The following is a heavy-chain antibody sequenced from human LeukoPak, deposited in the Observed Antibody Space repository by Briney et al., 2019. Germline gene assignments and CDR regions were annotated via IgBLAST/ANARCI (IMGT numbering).Heavy chain of an antibody. CDR2: FYYSGST. D-gene: IGHD3-22*01. CDR3: TRELSGSQDS. V-gene: IGHV4-39*07. CDR1: GGSISSRSYY. Sequence: SETLSLTCTVSGGSISSRSYYWGWIRQPPGRGLVWIGSFYYSGSTYYNPSLKSRVTMSVDTSKNQFSPNLTSVTAADTAVYYCTRELSGSQDSWGQGTLVTVSS. J-gene: IGHJ4*02.